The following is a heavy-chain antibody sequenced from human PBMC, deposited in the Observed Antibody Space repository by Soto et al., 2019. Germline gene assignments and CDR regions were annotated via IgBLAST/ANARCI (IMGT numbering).Heavy chain of an antibody. J-gene: IGHJ4*01. CDR3: ARVSGY. CDR1: GGSISSGGYS. Sequence: TLSLTCAVSGGSISSGGYSWSWIRQPPGKGLEWIGYMYHSGSIYYNPSLKSRVTISIDRSKNQFSLKLSSVTAADTAVYYCARVSGYWGQGILVNVLL. CDR2: MYHSGSI. V-gene: IGHV4-30-2*01.